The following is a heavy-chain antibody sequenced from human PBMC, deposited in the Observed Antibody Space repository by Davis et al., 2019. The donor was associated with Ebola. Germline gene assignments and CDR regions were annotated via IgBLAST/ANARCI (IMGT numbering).Heavy chain of an antibody. Sequence: GGSLRLSCAASGFTFSSYSMNWVRQAPGKGLEWVAVISYDGSNKYYADSVKGRFTISRDNSKNTLYLQMNSLRAEDTAVYYCARDLNDYGDYRWRYYFDYWGQGTLVTVSS. CDR1: GFTFSSYS. CDR2: ISYDGSNK. D-gene: IGHD4-17*01. CDR3: ARDLNDYGDYRWRYYFDY. V-gene: IGHV3-30*03. J-gene: IGHJ4*02.